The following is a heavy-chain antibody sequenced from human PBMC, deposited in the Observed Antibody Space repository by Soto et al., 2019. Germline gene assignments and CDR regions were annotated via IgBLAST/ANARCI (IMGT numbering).Heavy chain of an antibody. CDR1: GYSISSGSS. CDR3: ARPPVVVPAALRFDP. D-gene: IGHD2-2*01. V-gene: IGHV4-38-2*02. J-gene: IGHJ5*02. Sequence: SETLSLTCTVSGYSISSGSSWAGNRPPPGKGPEWIPSIYHGGTTFYNPSLKSRITISVDTSNSRFSLKLTSVTAADTAVYYCARPPVVVPAALRFDPWGQGTLVTVSS. CDR2: IYHGGTT.